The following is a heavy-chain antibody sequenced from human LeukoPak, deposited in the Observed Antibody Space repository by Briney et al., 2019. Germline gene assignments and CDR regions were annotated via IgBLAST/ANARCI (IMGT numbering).Heavy chain of an antibody. CDR2: VFSGGST. Sequence: GGSLRLSCAASGFTFSSYTMHWVRQAPGKGLEWVSVVFSGGSTYYADSVKGRFTISRDRSKNTLDLQMNSLRVEDTAVYYCARSITTVRGVWYYFDYWGQGTLVTVSS. V-gene: IGHV3-53*01. J-gene: IGHJ4*02. CDR3: ARSITTVRGVWYYFDY. CDR1: GFTFSSYT. D-gene: IGHD3-10*01.